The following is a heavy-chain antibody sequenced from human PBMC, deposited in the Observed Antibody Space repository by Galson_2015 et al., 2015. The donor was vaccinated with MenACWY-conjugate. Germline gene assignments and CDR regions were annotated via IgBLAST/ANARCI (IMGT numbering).Heavy chain of an antibody. CDR2: INPSSGTT. D-gene: IGHD3-22*01. CDR3: AGRNSSGGPGDFYY. CDR1: GDTSTTDS. J-gene: IGHJ4*02. V-gene: IGHV1-46*01. Sequence: SVKVSCKASGDTSTTDSIHWVRQAPGQGLEWMGRINPSSGTTTYAQKFQGRVTMTRDTSYMELYSLRSEDTAVYYCAGRNSSGGPGDFYYWVQGSLVSVSS.